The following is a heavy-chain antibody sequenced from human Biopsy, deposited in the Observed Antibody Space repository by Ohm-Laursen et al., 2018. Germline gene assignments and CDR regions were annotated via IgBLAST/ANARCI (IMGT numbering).Heavy chain of an antibody. CDR2: VYYSGTT. J-gene: IGHJ6*02. V-gene: IGHV4-59*07. CDR3: TRATNSTGWPYYYFYGMDI. Sequence: SDTLSLTCPVSGGSISSDWWSWIRQTPGKGLEWIGYVYYSGTTTYNPSLRSRVTISVDTSMNQFSLRLQSVTAADTAIYYCTRATNSTGWPYYYFYGMDIWGQGTTVTVSS. D-gene: IGHD2/OR15-2a*01. CDR1: GGSISSDW.